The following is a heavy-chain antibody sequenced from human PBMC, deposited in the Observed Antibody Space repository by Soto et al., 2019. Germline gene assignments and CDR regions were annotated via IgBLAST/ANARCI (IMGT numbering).Heavy chain of an antibody. J-gene: IGHJ4*02. D-gene: IGHD3-16*01. Sequence: QVQLVQSGAEVKKPGASVKVSCKASGYTFTSYGISWVRQAPGQGLEWMGWINPYNGNTNYAQKLQGRVTMTTDTSTNTAYMELRGLRSDVTAVYSCARDLFGIDYWGQGTVVTVSS. V-gene: IGHV1-18*01. CDR3: ARDLFGIDY. CDR1: GYTFTSYG. CDR2: INPYNGNT.